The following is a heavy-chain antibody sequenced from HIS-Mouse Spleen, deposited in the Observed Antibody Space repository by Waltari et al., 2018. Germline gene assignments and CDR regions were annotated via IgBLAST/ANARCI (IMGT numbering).Heavy chain of an antibody. CDR3: ASEEVVVPAAMGPRFDY. J-gene: IGHJ4*02. Sequence: QVQLVQSGAEVKKPGASVKVSCKASGYTFTGYYMPWVRQAPGQGLEWMGWINPNSGGTNYAQKFQGRVTMTRDTSISTAYMELSRLRSDDTAVYYCASEEVVVPAAMGPRFDYWGQGTLVTVSS. CDR1: GYTFTGYY. CDR2: INPNSGGT. V-gene: IGHV1-2*02. D-gene: IGHD2-2*01.